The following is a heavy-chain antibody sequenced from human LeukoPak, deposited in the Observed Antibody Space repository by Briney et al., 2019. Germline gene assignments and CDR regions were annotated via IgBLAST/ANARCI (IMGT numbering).Heavy chain of an antibody. D-gene: IGHD2-15*01. CDR2: ISYDGSNK. V-gene: IGHV3-30-3*01. CDR1: GFTFSSYA. J-gene: IGHJ4*02. Sequence: PGGSLRLSCAASGFTFSSYAMHWVRQAPGKGLEWVAVISYDGSNKYYADSVKGRFTISRDNSKNTLYLQMNSLRAEGTAVYYCARELDIVVVVAATAFAYWGQGTLVTVSS. CDR3: ARELDIVVVVAATAFAY.